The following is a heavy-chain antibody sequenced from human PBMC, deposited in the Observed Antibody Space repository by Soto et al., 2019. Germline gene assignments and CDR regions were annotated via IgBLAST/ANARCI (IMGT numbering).Heavy chain of an antibody. V-gene: IGHV4-30-4*01. CDR2: IYYSGST. J-gene: IGHJ4*02. CDR1: GGSISSGDYY. CDR3: ARVRDYGDYVVDY. Sequence: QVQLQESGPGLVKPSQTLSLTCTVSGGSISSGDYYWSWIRQPPGKDLEWIGYIYYSGSTYYNPSLKSRVTISVDTSKNQFSLKLSSVTAADTAVYYCARVRDYGDYVVDYWGQGTLVTVSS. D-gene: IGHD4-17*01.